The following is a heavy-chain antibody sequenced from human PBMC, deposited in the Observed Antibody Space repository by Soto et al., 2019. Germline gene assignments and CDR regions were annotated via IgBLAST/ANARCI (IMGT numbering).Heavy chain of an antibody. CDR1: GYTFTSYA. V-gene: IGHV1-3*01. J-gene: IGHJ4*02. CDR2: INAGNGNT. D-gene: IGHD3-3*01. CDR3: ARVVLTIFGVVTLDY. Sequence: ASVKVSCKASGYTFTSYAMHWVRQAPGQRLEWMGWINAGNGNTKYSQKFQGRVTITRDTSASTAYMELSSLRSEDTAVYYCARVVLTIFGVVTLDYWGQGTLVTVSS.